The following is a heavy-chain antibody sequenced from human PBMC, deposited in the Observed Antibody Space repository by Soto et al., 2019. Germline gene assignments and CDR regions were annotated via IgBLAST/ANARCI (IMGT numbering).Heavy chain of an antibody. V-gene: IGHV1-69*13. CDR2: IIPIFGTA. J-gene: IGHJ6*02. D-gene: IGHD6-19*01. CDR1: GGTFSSYA. CDR3: ASGNSGWYVSRYYYGMDV. Sequence: SVKVSCKASGGTFSSYAISWVRQAPGQGLEWMGGIIPIFGTANYAQKFQGRVTITADESTSTAYMELSSLRSEDTAVYYCASGNSGWYVSRYYYGMDVWGQGTTVTVSS.